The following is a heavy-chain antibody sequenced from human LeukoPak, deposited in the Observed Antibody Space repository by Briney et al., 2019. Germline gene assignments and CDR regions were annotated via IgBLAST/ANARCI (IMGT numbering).Heavy chain of an antibody. V-gene: IGHV2-5*02. CDR3: AHYSDYRFMYYFDH. CDR2: IYWDDNK. D-gene: IGHD4-11*01. CDR1: GFSLSTSGVG. Sequence: GSGPTLVNPTQTLTLTCTFSGFSLSTSGVGVGWIRQPPGKALEWLALIYWDDNKPYNPSLKSRLTITKDTSKPQVVLTMTNIDPVDTGTYYCAHYSDYRFMYYFDHWGQGTLVTVSS. J-gene: IGHJ4*02.